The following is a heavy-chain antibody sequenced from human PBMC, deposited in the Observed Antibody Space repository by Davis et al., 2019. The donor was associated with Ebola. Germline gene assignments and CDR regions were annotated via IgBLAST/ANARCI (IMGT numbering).Heavy chain of an antibody. J-gene: IGHJ5*02. CDR3: ARVNYDFWSGYANWFDP. Sequence: GSLRPSCTVPGGSISSYYWSWIRQPPGKGLEWIGYIYYSGSTNYNPSLKSRVTISVDTSKNQFSLKLSSVTAADTAVYYCARVNYDFWSGYANWFDPWGQGTLVTVSS. D-gene: IGHD3-3*01. CDR2: IYYSGST. V-gene: IGHV4-59*01. CDR1: GGSISSYY.